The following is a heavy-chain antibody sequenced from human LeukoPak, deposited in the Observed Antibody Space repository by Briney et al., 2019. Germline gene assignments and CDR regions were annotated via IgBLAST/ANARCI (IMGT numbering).Heavy chain of an antibody. D-gene: IGHD3-22*01. CDR3: ARGDYYDSSGFLDY. Sequence: GGSLRLSCAASGFTFSSYAMTWVRQAPGKGLEWVSAISGSGGSTYYADSVKGRFTISRDNSKNTLYLQMNSLRAEDTAVYYCARGDYYDSSGFLDYWGQGTLVTVSS. J-gene: IGHJ4*02. CDR1: GFTFSSYA. CDR2: ISGSGGST. V-gene: IGHV3-23*01.